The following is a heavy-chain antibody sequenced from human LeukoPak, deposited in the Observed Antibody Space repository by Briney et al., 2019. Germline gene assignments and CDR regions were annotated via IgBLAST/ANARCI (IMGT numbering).Heavy chain of an antibody. D-gene: IGHD7-27*01. Sequence: GASVKVSCKASGYTFTSYAMNWVRQAPGQGLEWMGWINTNTGNPTYAQGFTGRFVFSLDTSVSTAYLQISSLKAEDTAVYYCARAGALGTQRLALVCAYWGQGTLVTVSS. V-gene: IGHV7-4-1*02. CDR2: INTNTGNP. CDR3: ARAGALGTQRLALVCAY. CDR1: GYTFTSYA. J-gene: IGHJ4*02.